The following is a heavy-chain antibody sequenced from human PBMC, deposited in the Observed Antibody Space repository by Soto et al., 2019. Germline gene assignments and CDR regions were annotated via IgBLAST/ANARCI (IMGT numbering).Heavy chain of an antibody. CDR2: IFYRGNS. D-gene: IGHD2-21*02. V-gene: IGHV4-30-4*01. CDR1: GASMRSDDHY. CDR3: ARASPASFDYYTFDF. Sequence: QVQLQESGPGLVQPSQTLSLTCTVSGASMRSDDHYWSWIRQPPGKGLEWMGYIFYRGNSYYNPSLESRPTMSVDTSRTQFSLKLRSVTAADTAIYYCARASPASFDYYTFDFWGQGILVSVSS. J-gene: IGHJ4*02.